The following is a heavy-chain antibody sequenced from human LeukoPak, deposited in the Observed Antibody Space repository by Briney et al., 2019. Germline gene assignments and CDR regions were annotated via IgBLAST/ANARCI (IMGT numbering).Heavy chain of an antibody. CDR2: INDNGGRT. CDR3: VKGVGGSYAFDY. D-gene: IGHD1-26*01. V-gene: IGHV3-64D*09. J-gene: IGHJ4*02. CDR1: GFTFSRYA. Sequence: PGGSLRLSCSASGFTFSRYAMHWVRQAPGKGLEYVSGINDNGGRTHYGDSVKGRFSISRDNSKNTLHLQMSTLRAEDTALYYCVKGVGGSYAFDYWGQGIRVTVAS.